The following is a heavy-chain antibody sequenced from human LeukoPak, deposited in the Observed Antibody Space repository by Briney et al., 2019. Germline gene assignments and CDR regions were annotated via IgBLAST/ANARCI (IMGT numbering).Heavy chain of an antibody. CDR1: GGSISSSSYY. CDR3: ARSGDSNDWYFDL. D-gene: IGHD3-10*01. Sequence: SETLSLTCTVAGGSISSSSYYWGWIRHPPWKGLEWIGIMDYSGSTYYNPSLKSRVTISVDTSKNHFSLKLSSVTAADTAVYYCARSGDSNDWYFDLWGRGSQVTVSS. CDR2: MDYSGST. V-gene: IGHV4-39*02. J-gene: IGHJ2*01.